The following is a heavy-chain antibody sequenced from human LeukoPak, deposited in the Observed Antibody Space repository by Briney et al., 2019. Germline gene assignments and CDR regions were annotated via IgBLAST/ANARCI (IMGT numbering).Heavy chain of an antibody. V-gene: IGHV3-7*01. D-gene: IGHD6-6*01. CDR2: IKQDGSEK. J-gene: IGHJ6*03. Sequence: GGSLRLSCAASGFTFSSYRMSWVRQAPRKGLEWVANIKQDGSEKYYVDSVKGRFTISRDNAKNSLYLQMNSLRAEDTAVYYCARDSYSSSSYWGDYYYYMDVWGKGTTVTVSS. CDR1: GFTFSSYR. CDR3: ARDSYSSSSYWGDYYYYMDV.